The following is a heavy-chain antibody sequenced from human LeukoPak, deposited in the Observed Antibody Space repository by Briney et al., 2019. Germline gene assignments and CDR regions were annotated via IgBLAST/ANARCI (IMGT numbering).Heavy chain of an antibody. V-gene: IGHV3-33*08. CDR1: GFTFSSYA. CDR2: IWHDGSHK. J-gene: IGHJ4*02. D-gene: IGHD6-19*01. CDR3: ASGVYSSGWYLDY. Sequence: GGSLRLSCAASGFTFSSYAMSWVRQAPGKGLEWVAVIWHDGSHKYYADSVKGRFTISRDNSKNTLYLQMNSLRAEDTAIYYCASGVYSSGWYLDYWGQGTLVTVSS.